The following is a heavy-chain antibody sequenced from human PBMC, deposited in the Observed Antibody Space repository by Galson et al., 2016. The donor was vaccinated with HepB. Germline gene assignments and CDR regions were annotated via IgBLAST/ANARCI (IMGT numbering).Heavy chain of an antibody. V-gene: IGHV1-8*01. CDR1: GYTFTSYD. CDR2: TNVNSGYT. CDR3: VRGRYGDYDGGFDY. J-gene: IGHJ4*02. Sequence: SVKVSCKASGYTFTSYDINWVRQATGQGLEWMGWTNVNSGYTGYAQKFQGRVTMTRNTPISTAYMELSSLRSEDTAVYYCVRGRYGDYDGGFDYWGQGTLVTVSS. D-gene: IGHD4-17*01.